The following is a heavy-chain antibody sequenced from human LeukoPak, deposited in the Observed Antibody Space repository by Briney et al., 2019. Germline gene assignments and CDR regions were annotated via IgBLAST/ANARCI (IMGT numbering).Heavy chain of an antibody. D-gene: IGHD1-7*01. CDR1: GFIFSSYC. CDR3: ARDSRNYLYFDY. CDR2: ISSSSSYI. J-gene: IGHJ4*02. Sequence: GGSLRLSCAASGFIFSSYCMNWVRQAPGKGLEWVSSISSSSSYIYYADSVKGRFTISRDNAKNSLYLQMNSLRAEDTAVYYCARDSRNYLYFDYWGQGTLVTVSS. V-gene: IGHV3-21*01.